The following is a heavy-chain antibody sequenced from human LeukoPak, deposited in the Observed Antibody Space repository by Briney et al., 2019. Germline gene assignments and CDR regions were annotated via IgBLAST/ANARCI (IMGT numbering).Heavy chain of an antibody. CDR3: VRKFATGD. V-gene: IGHV3-74*01. Sequence: GGSLRLSCAASGFTFSSHLMHWVRQAQGTGLVWVSSVKSDGTATNYADSVKGRFTISRDNAENTLYLQMNSLRVEDTAVYYCVRKFATGDWGQGTLVTVSS. J-gene: IGHJ4*02. D-gene: IGHD1-14*01. CDR1: GFTFSSHL. CDR2: VKSDGTAT.